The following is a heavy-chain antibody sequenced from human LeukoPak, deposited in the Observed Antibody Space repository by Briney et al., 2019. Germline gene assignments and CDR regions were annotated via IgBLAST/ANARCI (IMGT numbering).Heavy chain of an antibody. Sequence: SETLSLTCTVSGGSISNYYWSWIRQSVGKGLEWIGRIYSSGSTNYNPSLKSRLALSLDTSTNQFSLKLRSVTAADTAVYYCARGPRVAVANTGFDYWGQGALVTVSS. V-gene: IGHV4-4*07. CDR2: IYSSGST. CDR3: ARGPRVAVANTGFDY. CDR1: GGSISNYY. J-gene: IGHJ4*02. D-gene: IGHD6-19*01.